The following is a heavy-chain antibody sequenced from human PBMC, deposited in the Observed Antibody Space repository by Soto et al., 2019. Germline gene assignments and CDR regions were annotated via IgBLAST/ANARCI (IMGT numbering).Heavy chain of an antibody. J-gene: IGHJ5*02. Sequence: SETLSLTCTASGDSIISSDFYWGWVRHSQGKGLEWIGSIFYLGSSYYNPSLKSRVTMSVDTSKNQFSLRLRSVTAADTALYFCARHSLALRKNNWFDPWGQGIMVTVSS. V-gene: IGHV4-39*01. CDR1: GDSIISSDFY. D-gene: IGHD3-3*02. CDR2: IFYLGSS. CDR3: ARHSLALRKNNWFDP.